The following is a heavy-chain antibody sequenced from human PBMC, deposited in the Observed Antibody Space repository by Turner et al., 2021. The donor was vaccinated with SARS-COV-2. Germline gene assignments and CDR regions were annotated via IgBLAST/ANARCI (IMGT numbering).Heavy chain of an antibody. D-gene: IGHD6-19*01. V-gene: IGHV1-24*01. J-gene: IGHJ6*02. CDR2: FDSEDGET. Sequence: QVQLVQSGAEVKKPGASVKVSCKVSGYTLPELSMHWVRQAPGKGLEWMGGFDSEDGETIYAQKFQGRVTMTEDTSTDTAYMELSSLRSEDTAVYYCATGVAVTGTPSAYYYYYGMDVWGQGTTVTVSS. CDR1: GYTLPELS. CDR3: ATGVAVTGTPSAYYYYYGMDV.